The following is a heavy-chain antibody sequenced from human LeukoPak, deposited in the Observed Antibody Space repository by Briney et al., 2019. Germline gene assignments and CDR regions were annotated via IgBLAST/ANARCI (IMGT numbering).Heavy chain of an antibody. CDR3: AREGDSHLDQWFDP. V-gene: IGHV1-18*01. CDR2: ISAYNGNT. J-gene: IGHJ5*02. Sequence: ASMKVSCKASGYTFTSYGISWVRQAPGQGLEWMGWISAYNGNTNYAQKLQGRVTMTTDTSTSTAYMELRSLRSDDTAVYYCAREGDSHLDQWFDPWGQGTLVTVSS. D-gene: IGHD6-13*01. CDR1: GYTFTSYG.